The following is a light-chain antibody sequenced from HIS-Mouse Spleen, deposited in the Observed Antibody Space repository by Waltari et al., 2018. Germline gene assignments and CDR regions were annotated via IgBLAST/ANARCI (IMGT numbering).Light chain of an antibody. J-gene: IGLJ3*02. Sequence: QSALTQPASVSGSPGQSITISCTGTSSDVGSYNLVSWYQQHPGQAPKRMIYEGSKRPSGVSNRLSGSKSGNTASLTISGLQAEDEADYYCCSYAGSSTWVFGGGTKLTVL. CDR2: EGS. V-gene: IGLV2-23*01. CDR1: SSDVGSYNL. CDR3: CSYAGSSTWV.